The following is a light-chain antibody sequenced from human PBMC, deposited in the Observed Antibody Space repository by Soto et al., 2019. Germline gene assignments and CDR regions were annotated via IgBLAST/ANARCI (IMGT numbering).Light chain of an antibody. CDR2: DAS. CDR1: QSVSSN. V-gene: IGKV3-15*01. J-gene: IGKJ1*01. CDR3: QQFNNWPRT. Sequence: IAMTQSPATLSVSPCEIATLSCRASQSVSSNLAWYQQKPGQAPRLLISDASTRATGIPARFSGSGSGTEFTLTISSLQSEDFAVYYCQQFNNWPRTFGQGTKVDIK.